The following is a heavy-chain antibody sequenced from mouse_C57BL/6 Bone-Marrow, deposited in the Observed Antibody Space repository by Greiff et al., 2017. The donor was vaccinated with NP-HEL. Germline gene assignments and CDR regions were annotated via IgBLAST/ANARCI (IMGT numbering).Heavy chain of an antibody. CDR2: IDPSDSST. D-gene: IGHD2-5*01. Sequence: VQLQQPGAELVRPGTSVKLSCKASGYTFTSYWMHWVKQRPGQGLEWIGVIDPSDSSTNYNQKFKGKATLTVDTSSSTAYMQLSSLTSEDSAVYYCARLYSNYVAWFAYWGQGTLVTVSA. J-gene: IGHJ3*01. V-gene: IGHV1-59*01. CDR1: GYTFTSYW. CDR3: ARLYSNYVAWFAY.